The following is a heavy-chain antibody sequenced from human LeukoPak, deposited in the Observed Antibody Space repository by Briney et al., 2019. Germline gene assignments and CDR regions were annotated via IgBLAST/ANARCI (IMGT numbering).Heavy chain of an antibody. Sequence: GGSLRLSCAASGFTFSSYWMSWVRQAPGKGLEWVASIKQDGSEKYYVDSVKGRFTISRDNAKNSLYLQMNSLRAEDTAVYYCARDSSHYSGSYPDAFDIWGQGTMVTVSS. J-gene: IGHJ3*02. V-gene: IGHV3-7*01. D-gene: IGHD1-26*01. CDR3: ARDSSHYSGSYPDAFDI. CDR1: GFTFSSYW. CDR2: IKQDGSEK.